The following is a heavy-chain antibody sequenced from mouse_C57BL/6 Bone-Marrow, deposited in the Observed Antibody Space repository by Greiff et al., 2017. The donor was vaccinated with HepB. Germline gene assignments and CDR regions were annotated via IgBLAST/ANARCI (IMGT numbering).Heavy chain of an antibody. Sequence: DVKLVESGPGLAKPSQTLSLTCSVTGYSITSDYWNWIRKFPGNKLEYMGYISYSGSTYYNPSLKSRISITRDTSKNQYYLQLNSVTTEDTATYYCARSTPSTVVELDYWGQGTSVTVSS. J-gene: IGHJ4*01. CDR1: GYSITSDY. CDR2: ISYSGST. V-gene: IGHV3-8*01. CDR3: ARSTPSTVVELDY. D-gene: IGHD1-1*01.